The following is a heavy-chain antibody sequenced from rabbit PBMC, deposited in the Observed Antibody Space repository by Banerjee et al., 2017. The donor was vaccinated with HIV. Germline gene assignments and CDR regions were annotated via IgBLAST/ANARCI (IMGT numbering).Heavy chain of an antibody. CDR1: GFALRSNYY. D-gene: IGHD8-1*01. J-gene: IGHJ4*01. CDR3: ARAIAGGGYPDYFNL. CDR2: IFTKSSTT. V-gene: IGHV1S40*01. Sequence: QSLEESGGDLVKPGASLTLTCKASGFALRSNYYMCWVRQDPGKGLELIACIFTKSSTTWYASWVNGRFTISQTSSTTVTLQVTSLTAADTATYFCARAIAGGGYPDYFNLWGPGTLVTVS.